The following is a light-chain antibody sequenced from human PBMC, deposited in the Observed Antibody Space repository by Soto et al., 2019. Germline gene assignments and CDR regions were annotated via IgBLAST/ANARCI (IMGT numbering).Light chain of an antibody. Sequence: YALTQPPAASGSPGQSVTISCTGTKNDIGVYDFVSWYQHHPGKAPRLIIYEVVQRPSGVPDRFSGSKSGNTASLTVSGLQAADEADYFCKSYAGSNTYVFGSGTKVTVL. CDR2: EVV. CDR3: KSYAGSNTYV. V-gene: IGLV2-8*01. CDR1: KNDIGVYDF. J-gene: IGLJ1*01.